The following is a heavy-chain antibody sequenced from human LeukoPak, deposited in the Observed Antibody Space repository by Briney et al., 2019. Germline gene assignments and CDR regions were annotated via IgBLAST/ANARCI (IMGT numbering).Heavy chain of an antibody. CDR3: ARIKRLVVHYYFDY. V-gene: IGHV3-7*03. J-gene: IGHJ4*02. Sequence: GGSLRLSCGASGFSLSLYRMQWVRQAQRKGREWVANIKQDGSEKYYVDSVKGRFTISRDNVKNSLYLQMNSLRAEDTAVYYCARIKRLVVHYYFDYWGQGTLVTVSS. CDR1: GFSLSLYR. D-gene: IGHD2-15*01. CDR2: IKQDGSEK.